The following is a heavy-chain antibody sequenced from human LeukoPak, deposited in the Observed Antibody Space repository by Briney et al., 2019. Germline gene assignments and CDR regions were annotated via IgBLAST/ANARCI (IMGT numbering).Heavy chain of an antibody. J-gene: IGHJ4*02. D-gene: IGHD4-17*01. CDR2: ISGGGDST. V-gene: IGHV3-23*01. CDR1: GFSFSSYA. Sequence: GGSLRLSCAASGFSFSSYAMSWVRQAPGKGLECVSTISGGGDSTFYAASVQGRFTISRDNSKNTLYLQVNSLRAEDTAVYYCAKSPTVTHQYYFDYWGQGILVTVSS. CDR3: AKSPTVTHQYYFDY.